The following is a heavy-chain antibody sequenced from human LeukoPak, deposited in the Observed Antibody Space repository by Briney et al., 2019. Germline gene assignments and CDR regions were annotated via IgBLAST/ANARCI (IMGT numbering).Heavy chain of an antibody. CDR1: GFTFSSYA. Sequence: GGSLRLSCAASGFTFSSYAMHWVRQAPGKGLEWVAVISYDGSNKYYADSVKGRFTISRDNSKNTLYLQMNSLRAEDTAVYYCARDSNYYDSSGRLYYFDYWGQGTLVTVSS. V-gene: IGHV3-30*04. CDR3: ARDSNYYDSSGRLYYFDY. CDR2: ISYDGSNK. D-gene: IGHD3-22*01. J-gene: IGHJ4*02.